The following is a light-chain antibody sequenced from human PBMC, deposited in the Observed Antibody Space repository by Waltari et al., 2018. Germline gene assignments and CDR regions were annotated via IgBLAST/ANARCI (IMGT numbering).Light chain of an antibody. V-gene: IGKV2-28*01. J-gene: IGKJ4*01. CDR1: QTLLFRNGFTY. CDR3: MQALQPPLS. CDR2: LGS. Sequence: EIVLTQSPLSLPVTPGEPASMSFRSSQTLLFRNGFTYLDWFVQKPGQSPQLLFSLGSSRASGVPDRFSASGSGTDFTLEITRVEPEDVGIYYCMQALQPPLSFGGGTKGEI.